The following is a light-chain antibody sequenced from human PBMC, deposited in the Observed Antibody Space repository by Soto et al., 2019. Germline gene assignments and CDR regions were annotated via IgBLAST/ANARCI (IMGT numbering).Light chain of an antibody. V-gene: IGLV2-11*01. CDR1: SSDVGGYDD. CDR3: CSYAGTYTFYV. CDR2: DVT. J-gene: IGLJ1*01. Sequence: QSALTQPRSVSGSPGQSVTISCTGTSSDVGGYDDVSWYQQHPGKAPKLMIYDVTKRPSGVPDRFSGSRSGNTASLTISGLQAEDDADYYCCSYAGTYTFYVFGTGTKLTVL.